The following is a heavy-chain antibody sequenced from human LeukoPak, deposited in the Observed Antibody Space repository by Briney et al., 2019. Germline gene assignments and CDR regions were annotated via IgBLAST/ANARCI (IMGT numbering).Heavy chain of an antibody. CDR1: GFTFSSYS. Sequence: GGSLRLFCAASGFTFSSYSMNWVRQAPGKALEGLSSISSSSYIYYADSVKGRFTISRDKAKNSLYLQMNSLRAEDTAVYYCARVSACGGDCYSVNYFDYWGQGTLVTVSS. D-gene: IGHD2-21*02. J-gene: IGHJ4*02. CDR2: ISSSSYI. V-gene: IGHV3-21*01. CDR3: ARVSACGGDCYSVNYFDY.